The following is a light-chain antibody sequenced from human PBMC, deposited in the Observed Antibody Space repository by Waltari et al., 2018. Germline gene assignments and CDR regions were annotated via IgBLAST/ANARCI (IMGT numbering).Light chain of an antibody. CDR2: ATS. CDR3: QQANSFPLT. V-gene: IGKV1D-12*01. CDR1: QVISNW. J-gene: IGKJ4*01. Sequence: DIQMTQSPSSVSASVGDRVTLPCRASQVISNWLAWYQQKPGKAPKLLIYATSSLQGGVPSRFSGSGSGTDFTLTISSLQHEDFATYYCQQANSFPLTFGGGTRV.